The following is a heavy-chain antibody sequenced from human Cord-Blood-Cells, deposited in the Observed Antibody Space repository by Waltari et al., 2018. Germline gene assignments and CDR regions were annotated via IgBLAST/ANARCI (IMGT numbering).Heavy chain of an antibody. J-gene: IGHJ2*01. CDR3: AREITRSYWYFDL. Sequence: QVQLVQSGAEVKKPGASVKVSCKASGYTFTSYALHWVRQAPGQRLEWMGWINAGNGNTKYSQKFQGRVTITRDTSASTAYMELSSLRSEDTAGYYWAREITRSYWYFDLWGRGTLVTVSS. CDR1: GYTFTSYA. D-gene: IGHD1-20*01. CDR2: INAGNGNT. V-gene: IGHV1-3*01.